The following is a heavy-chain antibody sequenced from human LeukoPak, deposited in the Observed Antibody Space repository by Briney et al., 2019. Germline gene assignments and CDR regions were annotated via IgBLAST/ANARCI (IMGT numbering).Heavy chain of an antibody. D-gene: IGHD3-10*02. V-gene: IGHV3-30*02. CDR2: IRYDGSKK. Sequence: GGSLRLSCAASGFTFSSYSMHWVRQAPGKGLEWVAFIRYDGSKKYYTDSVKGRFTISRDNSKNTLYLQMNSLSAEDTAFYYCAKEELRRITMWGYMDVWGKGTTVTISS. CDR3: AKEELRRITMWGYMDV. CDR1: GFTFSSYS. J-gene: IGHJ6*03.